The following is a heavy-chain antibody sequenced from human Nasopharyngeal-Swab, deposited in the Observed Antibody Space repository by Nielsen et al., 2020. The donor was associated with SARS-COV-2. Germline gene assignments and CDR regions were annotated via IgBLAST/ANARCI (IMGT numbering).Heavy chain of an antibody. CDR3: ARDLRPLGYCSGGSCYYYYYYMDV. D-gene: IGHD2-15*01. CDR1: GYTFTSYY. Sequence: ASVKVSCKASGYTFTSYYMHWVRQAPGQGLEWMGIINPSGGITSYAQKFQGRVTMTRDTSTSTVYMELSSLRSEDTAVYYCARDLRPLGYCSGGSCYYYYYYMDVWGKGTTVTVSS. CDR2: INPSGGIT. V-gene: IGHV1-46*01. J-gene: IGHJ6*03.